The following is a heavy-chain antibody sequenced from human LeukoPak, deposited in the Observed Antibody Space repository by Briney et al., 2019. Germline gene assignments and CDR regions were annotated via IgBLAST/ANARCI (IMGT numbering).Heavy chain of an antibody. Sequence: SGGSLRLSCAASGFTFSSYAMHWVRQAPGKGLEWVAVISYDGSNKYYADSVKGRFTISRDNSKNTLYLQMNSLRAEDTAVYYCARWQWLDYFDYWGQGTLVTVSS. CDR2: ISYDGSNK. V-gene: IGHV3-30-3*01. J-gene: IGHJ4*02. CDR3: ARWQWLDYFDY. D-gene: IGHD6-19*01. CDR1: GFTFSSYA.